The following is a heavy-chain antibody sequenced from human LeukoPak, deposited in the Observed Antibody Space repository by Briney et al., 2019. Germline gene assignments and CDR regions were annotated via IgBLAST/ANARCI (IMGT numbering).Heavy chain of an antibody. J-gene: IGHJ4*02. Sequence: PGRSLRLSCAASGFIFSSYTMHWVRQAPGKGLEWVAVISYDENNKYYADSVQGRFTISRDNSKSTLSLQMNSLRADDTGVYCCARDDRWGQGTLVTVSS. V-gene: IGHV3-30*04. CDR1: GFIFSSYT. CDR3: ARDDR. CDR2: ISYDENNK.